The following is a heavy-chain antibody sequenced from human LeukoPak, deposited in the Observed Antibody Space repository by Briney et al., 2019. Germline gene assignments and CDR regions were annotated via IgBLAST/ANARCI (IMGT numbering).Heavy chain of an antibody. CDR2: IHYDGST. V-gene: IGHV4-59*08. D-gene: IGHD6-19*01. J-gene: IGHJ4*02. CDR1: GGSISSYY. CDR3: ARRSDSGRNYFDC. Sequence: PSETLSLTCTVSGGSISSYYVSWIRQPPGKGLEWIGYIHYDGSTNYNPSLKSRVTISVDTSKNQFSLKLNSVTAADTAVYCCARRSDSGRNYFDCGGQGTLVTVSS.